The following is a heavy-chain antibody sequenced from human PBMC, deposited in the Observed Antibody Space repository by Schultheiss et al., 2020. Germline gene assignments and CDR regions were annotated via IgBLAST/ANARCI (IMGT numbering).Heavy chain of an antibody. CDR1: GGCFSGYY. V-gene: IGHV4-34*01. J-gene: IGHJ4*02. Sequence: SETLSLTCAVYGGCFSGYYWSWIRQPPVKGLEWIGEINHSGSTNYNPSLKSRVTISVDRSKNQFSLKLSSVTAADTAVYYCARAQSDLDPCLDYWGQGTLVTVSS. CDR2: INHSGST. CDR3: ARAQSDLDPCLDY.